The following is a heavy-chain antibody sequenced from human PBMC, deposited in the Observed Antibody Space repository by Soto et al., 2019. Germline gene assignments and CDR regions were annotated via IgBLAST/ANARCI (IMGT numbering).Heavy chain of an antibody. J-gene: IGHJ4*02. D-gene: IGHD3-22*01. CDR2: IHFSGST. CDR1: GGSISSYY. Sequence: SETLSLTCTVSGGSISSYYWSWVRQSPGKGLEWIGYIHFSGSTKSNPSLKSRVTISVDTSKNQFSLKLSSVTAADTAVYYCARDSSGYHMTIDYWGQGTLVTVSS. V-gene: IGHV4-59*01. CDR3: ARDSSGYHMTIDY.